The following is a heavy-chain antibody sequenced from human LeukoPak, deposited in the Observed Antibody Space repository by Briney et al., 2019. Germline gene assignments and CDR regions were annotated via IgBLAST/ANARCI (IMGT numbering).Heavy chain of an antibody. D-gene: IGHD3-16*01. CDR2: IYYSGTT. CDR3: ARHARREALRHSAFDI. CDR1: GGSISSSSYY. V-gene: IGHV4-39*01. J-gene: IGHJ3*02. Sequence: SETLSLTCTVSGGSISSSSYYWSWIRQPPGKGLEWIGSIYYSGTTYHNPSLMSRLTMSVDTSKNQFSLKLSSVTAADTAVYSCARHARREALRHSAFDIWGQGTMVTVSS.